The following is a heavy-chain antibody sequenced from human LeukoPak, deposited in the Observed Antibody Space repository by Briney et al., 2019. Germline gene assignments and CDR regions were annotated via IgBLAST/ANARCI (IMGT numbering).Heavy chain of an antibody. CDR1: GFTFSSYG. V-gene: IGHV3-33*01. D-gene: IGHD3-10*01. CDR2: IWYDGSKT. J-gene: IGHJ5*02. Sequence: GGSLRLSCGASGFTFSSYGMHWVRQAPGKGLEWVALIWYDGSKTYYADSVKGRFTISRDNSKNTLFLQLNSLRAEDTAVYYCARASSYGSGSYCNLWGQGALVTVSS. CDR3: ARASSYGSGSYCNL.